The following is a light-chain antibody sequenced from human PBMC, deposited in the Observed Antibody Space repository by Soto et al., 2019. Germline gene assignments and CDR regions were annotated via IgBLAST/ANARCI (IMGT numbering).Light chain of an antibody. J-gene: IGKJ5*01. CDR2: AAS. V-gene: IGKV1-12*02. CDR1: QSISSW. Sequence: DIQMTQSPSTLSASVGDRVTITFRASQSISSWLAWYQQKPGKAPKLLIYAASSLQSGVPSRFSGSGSGTDFTLTISSLQPEDFATYYCQQANSFPSITFGQGTRLEIK. CDR3: QQANSFPSIT.